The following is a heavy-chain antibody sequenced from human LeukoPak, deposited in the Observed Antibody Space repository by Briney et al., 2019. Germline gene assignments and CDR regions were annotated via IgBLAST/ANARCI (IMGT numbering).Heavy chain of an antibody. CDR2: ISTNSRDI. V-gene: IGHV3-9*01. CDR1: GFPFVNYG. D-gene: IGHD6-13*01. J-gene: IGHJ4*02. CDR3: VRERVDSSTWYVLDH. Sequence: PTGGSLGFSFEAFGFPFVNYGMHWFRKAPGRGLEGFSGISTNSRDIDYADSVKGRFIISRDNAKSSLYLEMYSLRAEDTALYYCVRERVDSSTWYVLDHWGQGTLVTVSS.